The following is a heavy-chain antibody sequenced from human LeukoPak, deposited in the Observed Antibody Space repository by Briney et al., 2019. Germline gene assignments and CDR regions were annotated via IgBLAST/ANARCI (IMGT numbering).Heavy chain of an antibody. CDR2: IYYSGST. CDR3: ARGGPVGATSRLFDY. V-gene: IGHV4-39*07. J-gene: IGHJ4*02. Sequence: PSETLSLTCTVSGGSISSSSYYWGWIRQPPGKGLEWIGSIYYSGSTYYNPSLKSRVTISVDTSKNQFSLKLSSVTAADTAVYYCARGGPVGATSRLFDYWGQGTLVTVSS. D-gene: IGHD1-26*01. CDR1: GGSISSSSYY.